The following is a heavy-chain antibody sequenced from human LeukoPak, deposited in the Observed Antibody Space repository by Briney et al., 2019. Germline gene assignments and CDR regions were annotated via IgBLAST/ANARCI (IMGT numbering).Heavy chain of an antibody. J-gene: IGHJ4*02. D-gene: IGHD2-2*01. CDR3: ARDMLTSSVDY. CDR2: INPSGGSP. Sequence: ASVKVSCKASGYTFTSYYMHWVRQAPGQGLEWMGIINPSGGSPTYAQKFQGRVTMTRDTSRSTVYMELSSLTSEDTAVYYCARDMLTSSVDYWGQGTQVTVSS. V-gene: IGHV1-46*01. CDR1: GYTFTSYY.